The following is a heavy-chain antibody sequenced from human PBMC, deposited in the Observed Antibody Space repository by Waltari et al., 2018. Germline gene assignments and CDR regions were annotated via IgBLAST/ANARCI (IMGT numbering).Heavy chain of an antibody. J-gene: IGHJ6*02. Sequence: QVQLVQSGAEVKKPGASVKVSCKASGYTFTSHGISWVRQDPDHGPEWMGWISAYNGNTNYAQKLQGRVTMTTDTSTSTAYMELRSLRSDDTAVYYCARDHPSPSSSWYYYYYYGMDVWGQGTTVTVSS. CDR1: GYTFTSHG. CDR2: ISAYNGNT. V-gene: IGHV1-18*01. CDR3: ARDHPSPSSSWYYYYYYGMDV. D-gene: IGHD6-13*01.